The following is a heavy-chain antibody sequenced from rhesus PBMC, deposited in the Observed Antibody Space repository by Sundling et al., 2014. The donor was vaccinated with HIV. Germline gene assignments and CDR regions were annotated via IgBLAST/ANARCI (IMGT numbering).Heavy chain of an antibody. V-gene: IGHV1-200*01. Sequence: QVQLVQSGGEVKKPGASVKLSCKASGYTFTTYIINWVRQAPGQGLEWMGWINPSNGNTGYAQKFQGRVTMTGDTSTSTAYMELSSLRSEDTAVFYCARGLYNIWTGYPNYALDSWGQGVVVTVSS. CDR3: ARGLYNIWTGYPNYALDS. CDR2: INPSNGNT. CDR1: GYTFTTYI. J-gene: IGHJ6*01. D-gene: IGHD3-3*01.